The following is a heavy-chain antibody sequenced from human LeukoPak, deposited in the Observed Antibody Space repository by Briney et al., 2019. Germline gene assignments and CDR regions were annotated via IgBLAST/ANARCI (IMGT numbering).Heavy chain of an antibody. V-gene: IGHV3-23*01. J-gene: IGHJ4*02. CDR2: TSGGGGST. D-gene: IGHD3-22*01. CDR3: AAQGDNYYDSSGYDSRTFDY. Sequence: PGGSLRLSCAASGFTFSSYAMSWVRQAPGEGLEWVSATSGGGGSTYYADSVKGRFTISRDNSKNTLYLQMNSLRAEDTAVYYCAAQGDNYYDSSGYDSRTFDYWGEGTLVTVSS. CDR1: GFTFSSYA.